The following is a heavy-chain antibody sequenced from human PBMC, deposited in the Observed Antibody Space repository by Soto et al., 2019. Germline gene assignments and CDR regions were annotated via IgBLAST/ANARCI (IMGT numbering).Heavy chain of an antibody. J-gene: IGHJ4*02. D-gene: IGHD4-4*01. Sequence: PSETLSLTCTVSGGSISGSGYYWGWIRQPPGKGLECIGSVHYSGSTDYNPSLKSRVTISVDTSKNQFSLKLSSVTAADTAVYFCPSFSGATYADYSGGTSYWCQGTPVTGS. CDR3: PSFSGATYADYSGGTSY. CDR1: GGSISGSGYY. V-gene: IGHV4-39*01. CDR2: VHYSGST.